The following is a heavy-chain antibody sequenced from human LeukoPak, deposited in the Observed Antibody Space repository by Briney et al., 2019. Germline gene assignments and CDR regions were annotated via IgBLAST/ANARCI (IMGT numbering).Heavy chain of an antibody. CDR1: GFTFSSYA. CDR2: ISGSGGST. Sequence: GGSLRLSCAASGFTFSSYAMSWVRQAPGKGLEWVSAISGSGGSTYYADSVKGRFTISRDNSKNTLYLQINSLRAEDTAVYYCAKGFSSGWYRTYYGMDVWGQGTTVTVSS. V-gene: IGHV3-23*01. D-gene: IGHD6-19*01. J-gene: IGHJ6*02. CDR3: AKGFSSGWYRTYYGMDV.